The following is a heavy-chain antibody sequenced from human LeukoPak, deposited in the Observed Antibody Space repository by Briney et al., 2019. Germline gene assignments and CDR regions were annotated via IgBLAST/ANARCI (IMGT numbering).Heavy chain of an antibody. Sequence: GGSLRLSCAASGFTFSSYAMNWVRQAPRKGLEWVAVISGSGGSTYYADSVKGRFTISRDNSKNTLYLQMDSLRAEDTVAYYCAKASHSSSWPPFDYWGQGTLVTVSS. V-gene: IGHV3-23*01. CDR2: ISGSGGST. CDR1: GFTFSSYA. J-gene: IGHJ4*02. D-gene: IGHD6-13*01. CDR3: AKASHSSSWPPFDY.